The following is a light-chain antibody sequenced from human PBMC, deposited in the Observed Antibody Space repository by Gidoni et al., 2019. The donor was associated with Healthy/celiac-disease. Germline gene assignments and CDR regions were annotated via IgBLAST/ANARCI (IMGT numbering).Light chain of an antibody. V-gene: IGKV3-11*01. Sequence: IVLTQSPATLSLSPGERGTLYCRASQSVNNFLAWYQQKPGQAPRILIHDVSNRDTGIPARFSGSGSGTDFTLTINSLEPEDSAVYYCMQRASWPRITFGPGTKLEIK. CDR1: QSVNNF. CDR2: DVS. CDR3: MQRASWPRIT. J-gene: IGKJ3*01.